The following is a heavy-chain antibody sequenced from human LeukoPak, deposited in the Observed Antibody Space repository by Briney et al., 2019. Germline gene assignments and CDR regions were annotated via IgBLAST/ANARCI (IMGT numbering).Heavy chain of an antibody. CDR3: ARDGRWLQLENYYYYMDV. CDR2: IYTSGST. V-gene: IGHV4-4*07. D-gene: IGHD5-24*01. Sequence: SETLSLTCTVSAGSISSYYWSWIRQPAGKGLEWIGRIYTSGSTNYNPSLTSRVTMSVDTSKNQFSLKLSSVTAADTAVYYCARDGRWLQLENYYYYMDVWGEGTTVTVSS. J-gene: IGHJ6*03. CDR1: AGSISSYY.